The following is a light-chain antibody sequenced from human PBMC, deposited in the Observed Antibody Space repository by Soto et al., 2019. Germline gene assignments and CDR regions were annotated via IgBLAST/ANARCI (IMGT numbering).Light chain of an antibody. V-gene: IGLV1-44*01. CDR1: SSNIGRDA. Sequence: QSVLTQPPSASATPGQGVTISCSGSSSNIGRDAVTWYKQLPGSAPKLLIYNNDQRPSGVTDRFSGSRSGTSASLAISGLQSEDEAEYHCSVWVGSLNVWGFGGGTKLTVL. CDR3: SVWVGSLNVWG. J-gene: IGLJ3*02. CDR2: NND.